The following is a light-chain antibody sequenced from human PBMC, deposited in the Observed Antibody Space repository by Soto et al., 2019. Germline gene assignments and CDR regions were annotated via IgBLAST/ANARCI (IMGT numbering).Light chain of an antibody. CDR2: KAS. Sequence: DIQMTQSPSTLSASVGARVTITCRASQSISSWLAWYQQKPGKAPKLLIYKASSLESGVPSRFSGSGSGTEFTLTISSLQPDEFATYYCQQYNSYQITFGQGTRLEIK. V-gene: IGKV1-5*03. CDR1: QSISSW. CDR3: QQYNSYQIT. J-gene: IGKJ5*01.